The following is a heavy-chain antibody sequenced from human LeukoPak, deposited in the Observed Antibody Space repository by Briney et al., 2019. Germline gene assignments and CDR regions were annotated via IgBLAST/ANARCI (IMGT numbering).Heavy chain of an antibody. CDR2: ISTSTGKP. D-gene: IGHD3-22*01. CDR1: G. V-gene: IGHV1-18*01. J-gene: IGHJ4*02. CDR3: ARGYHYDSSGYPFDY. Sequence: GXSWVRXAPGQGLEWMGWISTSTGKPNFSQKFQGRVTMTTDTSTSTAYMEVRSLRSDDTAVYYCARGYHYDSSGYPFDYWGQGTLVTVSS.